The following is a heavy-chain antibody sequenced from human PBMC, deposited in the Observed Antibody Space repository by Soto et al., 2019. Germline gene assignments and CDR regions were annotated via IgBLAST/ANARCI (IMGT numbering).Heavy chain of an antibody. V-gene: IGHV3-7*04. D-gene: IGHD5-12*01. CDR2: IKQDGSEK. CDR3: ARGGTIREWLTVH. Sequence: EVQLVESGGGLVQPGGSLRLSCVASGFIFSNYWMHWVRQTPDKGLEWVANIKQDGSEKYYVDSVNGRFTISRDNAKNSLLLQMNNLRAEDTAVYYCARGGTIREWLTVHWGQGTLVTVSS. CDR1: GFIFSNYW. J-gene: IGHJ4*02.